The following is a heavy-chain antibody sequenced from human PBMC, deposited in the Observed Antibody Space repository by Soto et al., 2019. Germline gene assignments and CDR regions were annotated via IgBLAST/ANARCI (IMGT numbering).Heavy chain of an antibody. CDR3: ARDLDQACSGGSCYSTGAFDI. D-gene: IGHD2-15*01. V-gene: IGHV3-7*01. CDR1: GFTFSRYW. J-gene: IGHJ3*02. CDR2: IKEDGNEK. Sequence: EVQLVESGGGLVQPGGSLRLSCAASGFTFSRYWMSWVRQAPGKGLEWVANIKEDGNEKYYVDSVKGRFTISRDNAKNSLYLQMNSLRAEDTAVYYCARDLDQACSGGSCYSTGAFDIWGQGTVVTVSS.